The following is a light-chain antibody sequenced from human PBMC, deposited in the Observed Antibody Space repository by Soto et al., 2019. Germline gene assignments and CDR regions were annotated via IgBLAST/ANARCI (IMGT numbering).Light chain of an antibody. V-gene: IGLV2-14*01. CDR2: EVN. J-gene: IGLJ1*01. Sequence: QSVLTQPASVSGSPGQSITISCTGTSSTVGGFNVVSWYQQHPGKAPKVMISEVNNRPSGVSNRFSGSKSGNTAYLTISGLQLEDEADYFRFSFKTTSTHVFGTGTKVTVL. CDR1: SSTVGGFNV. CDR3: FSFKTTSTHV.